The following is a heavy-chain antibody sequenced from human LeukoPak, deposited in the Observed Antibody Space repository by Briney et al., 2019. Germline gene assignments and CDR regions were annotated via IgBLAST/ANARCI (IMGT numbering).Heavy chain of an antibody. CDR2: ISGSSDII. Sequence: GGSLRLSCEASGFAFSSSSMNWVRQAPGKGLEWVSYISGSSDIIYYTDSVKGRFTISRDNGKNSLYVQMNSLSVEDTAVYYCATYSSLNAREFQHWGQGTLVTVSS. CDR1: GFAFSSSS. D-gene: IGHD3-22*01. J-gene: IGHJ1*01. CDR3: ATYSSLNAREFQH. V-gene: IGHV3-48*04.